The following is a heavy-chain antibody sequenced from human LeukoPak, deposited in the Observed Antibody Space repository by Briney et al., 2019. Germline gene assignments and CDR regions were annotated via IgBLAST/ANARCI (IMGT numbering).Heavy chain of an antibody. J-gene: IGHJ4*02. Sequence: SETLSLTCTVSGGSISSHYWSWVRQPPGKGLEWIGYVFYTGSTDYNPSLKSRVTMSVDTSKNQSSLNLSSVTAADTAIFYCARGGLRHFDFWGQGALVTVSS. CDR3: ARGGLRHFDF. D-gene: IGHD4-17*01. CDR1: GGSISSHY. CDR2: VFYTGST. V-gene: IGHV4-59*11.